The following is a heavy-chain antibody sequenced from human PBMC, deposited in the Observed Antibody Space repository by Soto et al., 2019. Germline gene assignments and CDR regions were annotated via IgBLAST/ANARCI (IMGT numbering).Heavy chain of an antibody. Sequence: SETLSLTCTVSGGSISSYYWSRIRQPPGKGLEWIGYIYYSGSTNYNPSLKSRVTISVDTSKNQFSLKLSSVTAADTAVYYCAREKEDDFWSGYSWFDPWGQGTLVTVSS. CDR2: IYYSGST. J-gene: IGHJ5*02. CDR1: GGSISSYY. CDR3: AREKEDDFWSGYSWFDP. V-gene: IGHV4-59*12. D-gene: IGHD3-3*01.